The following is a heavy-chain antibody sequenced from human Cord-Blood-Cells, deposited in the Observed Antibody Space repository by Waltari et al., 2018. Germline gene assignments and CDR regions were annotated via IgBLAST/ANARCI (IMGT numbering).Heavy chain of an antibody. Sequence: EVQLVESGGGLVKPGRSLRLSCTASGFTFGDYAMSWFRQAPGKGLEWVGFIRSKAYGGTTEYAASVKGRFTISRDESKSIAYLQMNSLKTEDTAVYYCTRENESAGYSSSWWGQGTLVTVSS. CDR1: GFTFGDYA. V-gene: IGHV3-49*05. CDR2: IRSKAYGGTT. CDR3: TRENESAGYSSSW. J-gene: IGHJ4*02. D-gene: IGHD6-13*01.